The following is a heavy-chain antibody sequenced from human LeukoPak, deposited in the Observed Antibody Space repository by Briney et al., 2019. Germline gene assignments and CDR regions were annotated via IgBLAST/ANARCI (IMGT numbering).Heavy chain of an antibody. CDR1: GGSIYSGSYY. J-gene: IGHJ4*02. Sequence: PSETLSLTCTVSGGSIYSGSYYWSWIRQPAGQGLEWIGRIYTSGSTNYNPSLKRRATISEDTSKNQFPLKQSPVPDADTAVYYCARDRRDGYNLYYFDLWGQGTLVTVSS. CDR3: ARDRRDGYNLYYFDL. V-gene: IGHV4-61*02. CDR2: IYTSGST. D-gene: IGHD5-24*01.